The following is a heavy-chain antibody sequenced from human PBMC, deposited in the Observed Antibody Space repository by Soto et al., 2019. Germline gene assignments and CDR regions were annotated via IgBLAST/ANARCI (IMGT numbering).Heavy chain of an antibody. D-gene: IGHD1-20*01. V-gene: IGHV4-59*03. CDR1: GDAISNYY. CDR2: VHESGST. CDR3: ARGTRALITSFFGY. J-gene: IGHJ4*02. Sequence: PSETLSLTCSVSGDAISNYYWSWIRQTPGRGLEWIGCVHESGSTDYNPSLRGRVIISLHTSKSQFSLSLRSATAADTATYYCARGTRALITSFFGYWGQGIPVTVSS.